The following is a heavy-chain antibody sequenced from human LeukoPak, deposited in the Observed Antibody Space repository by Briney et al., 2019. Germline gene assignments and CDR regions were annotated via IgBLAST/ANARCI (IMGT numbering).Heavy chain of an antibody. V-gene: IGHV4-39*01. CDR2: IYYSGST. CDR1: GGSISSSSYY. D-gene: IGHD2-15*01. Sequence: SETLSLTCTVSGGSISSSSYYWGWIRQPPGKGLEWIGSIYYSGSTYYNPSLKSRVTISADTSKNQFSLKLSSVTAADTAVYYCARPDSAYSWFDPWGQGTLVTVSS. CDR3: ARPDSAYSWFDP. J-gene: IGHJ5*02.